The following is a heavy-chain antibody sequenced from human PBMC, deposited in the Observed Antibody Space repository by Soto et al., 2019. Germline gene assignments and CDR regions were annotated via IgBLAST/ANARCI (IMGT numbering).Heavy chain of an antibody. V-gene: IGHV3-23*01. D-gene: IGHD2-21*02. Sequence: WGSLRLSCAASGFSCTNFAMSWCRQAPGKGLEWVAGIGASVDITWYADSVKGRLSISRDNSKNTLYLQLNSLRFEDTAVYYCAKDDFTDRGDDYFDYWGLGTLVTVSA. CDR1: GFSCTNFA. J-gene: IGHJ4*02. CDR3: AKDDFTDRGDDYFDY. CDR2: IGASVDIT.